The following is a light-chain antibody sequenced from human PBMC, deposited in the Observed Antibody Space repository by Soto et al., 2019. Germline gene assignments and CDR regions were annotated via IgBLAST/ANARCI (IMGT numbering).Light chain of an antibody. CDR1: QSISSW. Sequence: QMTQSPSTLSAAVGDRVIVTCRASQSISSWLAWYQQKPGKAPKLLIHDASSLQSGVPSRSSGSGSGTEFTLTISSLQPDDFATYYCQQYNSYSRTFGQGTKVDIK. V-gene: IGKV1-5*01. CDR3: QQYNSYSRT. J-gene: IGKJ1*01. CDR2: DAS.